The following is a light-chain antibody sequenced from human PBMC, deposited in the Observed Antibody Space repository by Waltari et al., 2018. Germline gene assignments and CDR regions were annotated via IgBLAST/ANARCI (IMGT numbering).Light chain of an antibody. J-gene: IGLJ2*01. Sequence: QSVLTQPPSASGTPGQRVTIPCSGSSSRIGSKTVNWYQQLPGMAPKLLIYRNNQRPPGVPDRFSGSKSGTSASLAISGLQSEDEADYYCAAWDDSLKGVFGGGTKLTVL. CDR2: RNN. CDR3: AAWDDSLKGV. CDR1: SSRIGSKT. V-gene: IGLV1-44*01.